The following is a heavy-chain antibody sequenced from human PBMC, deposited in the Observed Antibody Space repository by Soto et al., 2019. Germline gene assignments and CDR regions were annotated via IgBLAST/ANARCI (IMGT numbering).Heavy chain of an antibody. CDR3: ARQPPYRIAAQIRPSYYYYGMDV. CDR1: GYIFTSQW. V-gene: IGHV5-51*01. Sequence: GESLKISCKASGYIFTSQWIGWVRQMPGKGLEWMGIVYPGDSRTTYSPSFQGQVTISADRSISTAYLQWSSLKASDTAMYYCARQPPYRIAAQIRPSYYYYGMDVWGQGTTVTVSS. J-gene: IGHJ6*02. D-gene: IGHD6-6*01. CDR2: VYPGDSRT.